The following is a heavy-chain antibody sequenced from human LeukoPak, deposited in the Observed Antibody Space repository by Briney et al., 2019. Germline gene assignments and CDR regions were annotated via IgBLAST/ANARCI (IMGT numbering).Heavy chain of an antibody. CDR3: AKEGGVYSTPYYMDV. D-gene: IGHD1-26*01. CDR2: INWNGGST. CDR1: GFTFDDSV. J-gene: IGHJ6*03. Sequence: GGSLRLSCAASGFTFDDSVMSWVRQAPGKGLEWVSGINWNGGSTGYADSVKGRFTISRDNAKNSLYLQMNSLRAEDTAVYYCAKEGGVYSTPYYMDVWGKGTTVTVSS. V-gene: IGHV3-20*04.